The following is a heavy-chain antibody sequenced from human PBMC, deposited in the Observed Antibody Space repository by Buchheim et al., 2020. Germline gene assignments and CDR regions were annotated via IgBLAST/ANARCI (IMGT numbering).Heavy chain of an antibody. CDR3: ARALSIHYYYDSSGHFDY. J-gene: IGHJ4*02. CDR1: GFTFSSYG. Sequence: QVQLVESGGGVVQPGRSLRLSCAASGFTFSSYGMHWVRQAPGKGLEWVAVIWYDGSNKYYADSVKGRFTISRDNSKNTLYLQMNSLRAEDTAVYYCARALSIHYYYDSSGHFDYWGQGTL. D-gene: IGHD3-22*01. V-gene: IGHV3-33*01. CDR2: IWYDGSNK.